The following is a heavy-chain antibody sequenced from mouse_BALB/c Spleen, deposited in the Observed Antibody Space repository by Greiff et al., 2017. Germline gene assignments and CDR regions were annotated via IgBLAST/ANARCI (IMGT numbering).Heavy chain of an antibody. V-gene: IGHV1S81*02. CDR1: GFTFTSYY. Sequence: VQLQQSGADLVKPGASVKLSCTASGFTFTSYYMYWVKQRPGQGLEWIGEINPSNGGTNFNEKFKSKATLTVDKSSSTAYMQLSSLTSEDSAVYYCTRGGYDGSSYFDYWGQGTTLTVSS. D-gene: IGHD1-1*01. J-gene: IGHJ2*01. CDR2: INPSNGGT. CDR3: TRGGYDGSSYFDY.